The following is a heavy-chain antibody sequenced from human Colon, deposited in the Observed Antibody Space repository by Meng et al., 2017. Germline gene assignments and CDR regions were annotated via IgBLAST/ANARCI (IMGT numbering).Heavy chain of an antibody. CDR2: IKEDGSVE. D-gene: IGHD3-10*01. Sequence: GESLKISCAASGFAFNGCWMSWVRQAPGQGLEWVANIKEDGSVETYADSVKGRFSISRDNARNSLFLQMNSLRVEDTAVYYCVYLVGSGNYYPQTHYWGQGTLVTVSS. CDR3: VYLVGSGNYYPQTHY. J-gene: IGHJ4*02. CDR1: GFAFNGCW. V-gene: IGHV3-7*01.